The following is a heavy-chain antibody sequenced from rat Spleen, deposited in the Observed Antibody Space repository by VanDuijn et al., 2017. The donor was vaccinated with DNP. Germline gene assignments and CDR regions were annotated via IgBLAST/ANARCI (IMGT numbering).Heavy chain of an antibody. Sequence: QVQLKESGPGLVQPSQTLSLTCTVSGFSLTSYHVHWVRQPPGKGLEWMGRIQSGGSTDYNSALKSRLSISRDTSKSQVFLKMNSVQTEDTAMYFCAPSSGYGFAYWGQGTLVTVSS. V-gene: IGHV2-27*01. CDR1: GFSLTSYH. CDR3: APSSGYGFAY. D-gene: IGHD4-3*01. CDR2: IQSGGST. J-gene: IGHJ3*01.